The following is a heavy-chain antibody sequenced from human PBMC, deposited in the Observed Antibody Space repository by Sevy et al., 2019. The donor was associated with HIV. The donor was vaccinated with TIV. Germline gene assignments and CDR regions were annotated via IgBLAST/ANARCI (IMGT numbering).Heavy chain of an antibody. Sequence: GGSLRLSCAASEFTFDDYAMHWVWQAPGKGLEWVSGISWNSGSIGYADSVKGRFTISRDNAKNSLYLQMNSLRAEDTALYYCAKDMDDSSGRNYYGMDVWGQGTTVTVSS. CDR1: EFTFDDYA. CDR2: ISWNSGSI. CDR3: AKDMDDSSGRNYYGMDV. V-gene: IGHV3-9*01. D-gene: IGHD3-22*01. J-gene: IGHJ6*02.